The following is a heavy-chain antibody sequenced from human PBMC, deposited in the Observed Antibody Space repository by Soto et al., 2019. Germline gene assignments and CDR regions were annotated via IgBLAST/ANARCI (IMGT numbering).Heavy chain of an antibody. CDR1: GFTFSSYW. D-gene: IGHD2-8*01. CDR2: INSDGSST. CDR3: ARVPYCTNGVCSSGYNCMDV. J-gene: IGHJ6*02. V-gene: IGHV3-74*01. Sequence: GGSLRLSCAASGFTFSSYWMHWVRQAPGKGLVWVSRINSDGSSTSYADSVKGRFTISRDNAKNTLYLQMNSLRAEDTAVYYCARVPYCTNGVCSSGYNCMDVWGQGTTVTVSS.